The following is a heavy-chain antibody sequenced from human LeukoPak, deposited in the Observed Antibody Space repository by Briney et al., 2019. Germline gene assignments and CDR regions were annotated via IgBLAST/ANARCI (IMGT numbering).Heavy chain of an antibody. CDR1: GGSISSNYW. Sequence: SETLSLTCSVSGGSISSNYWWSWVRQPPGKGLEWIGEIYHSGSTNYNPSLKSRVTISVDKSKNQFSLKLSSVTAADTAVYYCAKDYEPLVGVHRWGDWFDPWGQGTLVTVSS. V-gene: IGHV4-4*02. J-gene: IGHJ5*02. D-gene: IGHD1-26*01. CDR2: IYHSGST. CDR3: AKDYEPLVGVHRWGDWFDP.